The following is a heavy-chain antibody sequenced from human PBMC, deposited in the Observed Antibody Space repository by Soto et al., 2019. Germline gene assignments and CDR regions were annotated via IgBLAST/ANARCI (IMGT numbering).Heavy chain of an antibody. CDR1: GGSISSGGYY. D-gene: IGHD4-17*01. J-gene: IGHJ5*02. V-gene: IGHV4-31*03. Sequence: QVQLQESGPGLVKPSQTLSLTCTVSGGSISSGGYYWSWIRQHPGKGLEWIGYIYYSGSTYYNPSLKCRVTISVDTSKNLFPLKLSSVTAADTAVYYCARVGTDYGDYGWFDPWGQGTLVTVSS. CDR2: IYYSGST. CDR3: ARVGTDYGDYGWFDP.